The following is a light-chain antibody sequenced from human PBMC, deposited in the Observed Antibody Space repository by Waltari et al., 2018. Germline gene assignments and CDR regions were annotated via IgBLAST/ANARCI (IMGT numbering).Light chain of an antibody. V-gene: IGLV2-11*01. CDR2: DVN. CDR1: SGDVGGYNF. J-gene: IGLJ2*01. CDR3: CSYAGSYTLI. Sequence: QSALTQPRSVSGPPGQSVTISCPGTSGDVGGYNFVSWYHHHPGKAPKVLLYDVNERPSGVPYRFPCSKSGNTASLTISGLQPGDEAEYYGCSYAGSYTLIFGGGTKLTV.